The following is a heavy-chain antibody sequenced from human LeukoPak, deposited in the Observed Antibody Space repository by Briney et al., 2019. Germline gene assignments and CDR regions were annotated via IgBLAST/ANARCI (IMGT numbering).Heavy chain of an antibody. CDR3: ARAGPLWSAYYPEY. V-gene: IGHV3-66*02. D-gene: IGHD3-3*01. Sequence: GGSLRLSCAASGITVSSNYVSWVRQAPGKGLEWVSVTYSGGSTYYADSVKGRFTISRDNSENTLHLLMNSLRPEDTAVYYCARAGPLWSAYYPEYWGQGTLVTVSS. J-gene: IGHJ4*02. CDR2: TYSGGST. CDR1: GITVSSNY.